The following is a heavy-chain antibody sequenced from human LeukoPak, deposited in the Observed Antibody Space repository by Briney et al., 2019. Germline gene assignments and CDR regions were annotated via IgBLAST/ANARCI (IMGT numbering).Heavy chain of an antibody. CDR1: GFTFSSYG. J-gene: IGHJ4*02. CDR3: AKESGYYGSGTYYTTFDY. D-gene: IGHD3-10*01. V-gene: IGHV3-30*18. CDR2: ISYDGSNK. Sequence: GGSLRLSCAASGFTFSSYGMHWVRRAPGKGLEWVAVISYDGSNKYYADSVKGRFTISRDNSKNTLYLQMNSLRAEGTAGYYCAKESGYYGSGTYYTTFDYWGQGTLVTVSS.